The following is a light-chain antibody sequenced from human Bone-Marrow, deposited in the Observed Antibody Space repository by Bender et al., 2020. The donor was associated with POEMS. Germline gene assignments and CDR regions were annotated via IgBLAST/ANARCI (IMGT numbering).Light chain of an antibody. Sequence: QSVLTQPPSPSGTPGRRATTSCSGGSSNTGAHAGNWYQHLPGTAPKLLIYSSHRRPSEVPDRFSGSRSGTSASLAISGLQSEDEADYYCAVWDDSLNGWVFGGGTKLTVL. CDR2: SSH. V-gene: IGLV1-44*01. CDR3: AVWDDSLNGWV. J-gene: IGLJ3*02. CDR1: SSNTGAHA.